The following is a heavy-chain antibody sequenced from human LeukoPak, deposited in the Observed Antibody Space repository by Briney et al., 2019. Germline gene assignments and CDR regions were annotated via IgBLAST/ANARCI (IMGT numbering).Heavy chain of an antibody. CDR3: TAELRYFDWLLEPRYGMDV. CDR1: GFTFGDYA. J-gene: IGHJ6*04. V-gene: IGHV3-49*04. CDR2: IRSKAYGGTT. Sequence: GGSLRLSCTASGFTFGDYAMSWVRQAPGKGLEWVGFIRSKAYGGTTEYAASVNGRFTISRDDSKSIAYLQMNSPKTEDTAVYYCTAELRYFDWLLEPRYGMDVWGKGTTVTVSS. D-gene: IGHD3-9*01.